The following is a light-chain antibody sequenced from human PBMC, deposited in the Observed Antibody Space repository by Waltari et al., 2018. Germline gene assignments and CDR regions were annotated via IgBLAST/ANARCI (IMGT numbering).Light chain of an antibody. CDR2: QDS. J-gene: IGLJ2*01. V-gene: IGLV3-1*01. CDR1: KVGDHY. CDR3: QAWDSSTAV. Sequence: SYELTQPPPVSVSPVQTASTAAPGDKVGDHYACWHQQKPGQSPWLVIYQDSKRPSGIPERFSGSNSGNTATLTISGTQAMDEADYYCQAWDSSTAVFGGGTKLTVL.